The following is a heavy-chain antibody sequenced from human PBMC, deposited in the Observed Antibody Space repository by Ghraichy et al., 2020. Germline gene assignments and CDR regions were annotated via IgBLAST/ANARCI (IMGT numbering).Heavy chain of an antibody. D-gene: IGHD3-3*01. CDR2: IKHSGST. CDR1: GGSFSDYY. CDR3: ARGRDHITIFGVVISPTHFDY. V-gene: IGHV4-34*01. J-gene: IGHJ4*02. Sequence: SETLSLTCAVYGGSFSDYYWSWIRQLPGKGLEWIGEIKHSGSTTYNPSLKSRVTISVDTSKNQFSLKLSSFTAADTAVYSCARGRDHITIFGVVISPTHFDYWGQGTLVTVSS.